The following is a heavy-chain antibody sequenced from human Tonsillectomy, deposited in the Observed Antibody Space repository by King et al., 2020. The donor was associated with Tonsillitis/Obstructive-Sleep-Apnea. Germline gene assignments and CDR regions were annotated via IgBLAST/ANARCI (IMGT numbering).Heavy chain of an antibody. J-gene: IGHJ6*03. CDR3: ARGVYDFCSGYSVYYYYYMDV. CDR1: GGSISSYY. Sequence: QLQESGPGLVKPSETLSLTCTVSGGSISSYYWSWIRQPPGKGLEWIGYIYYSGSTNYNPSLKSRVTISVDTSKNQFSLKLSSVTAADTAVYYCARGVYDFCSGYSVYYYYYMDVWGKGTTVTVSS. D-gene: IGHD3-3*01. CDR2: IYYSGST. V-gene: IGHV4-59*01.